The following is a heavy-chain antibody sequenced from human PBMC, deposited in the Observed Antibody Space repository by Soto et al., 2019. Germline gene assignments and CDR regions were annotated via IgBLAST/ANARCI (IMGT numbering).Heavy chain of an antibody. CDR3: ARLLQWSALY. D-gene: IGHD2-15*01. CDR1: GGSFSGYY. V-gene: IGHV4-34*01. Sequence: SETLSLTCAVYGGSFSGYYWSWIRQPPGKGLEWIGEINHSGSTNYNPSLKSRVTISVDTSKNQFSLKLSSVTAADTAVYYCARLLQWSALYWGQGTLVTVSS. J-gene: IGHJ4*02. CDR2: INHSGST.